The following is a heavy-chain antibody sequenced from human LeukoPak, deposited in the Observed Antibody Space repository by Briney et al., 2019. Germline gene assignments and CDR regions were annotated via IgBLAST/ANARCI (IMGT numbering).Heavy chain of an antibody. V-gene: IGHV4-59*01. CDR3: ARGDNWNYWNFDY. J-gene: IGHJ4*02. CDR1: GGSISSYY. D-gene: IGHD1-7*01. CDR2: IYYSGST. Sequence: KPSETLSLTCTVSGGSISSYYWSWIRQPPGKGLEWIGYIYYSGSTNYNPSLKSRVTISVDTSKNQFSLKLSSVTAADTAVYYCARGDNWNYWNFDYWGQGTLVTVSS.